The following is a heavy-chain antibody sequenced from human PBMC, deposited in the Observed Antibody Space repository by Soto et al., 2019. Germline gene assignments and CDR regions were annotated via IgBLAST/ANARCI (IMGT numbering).Heavy chain of an antibody. V-gene: IGHV3-74*01. CDR1: GFTFSRYW. CDR2: INSDGSSI. J-gene: IGHJ4*02. D-gene: IGHD5-18*01. CDR3: ARLPVDTVTSLDY. Sequence: EVQLVESGGDLVQPGGFLRLSCATSGFTFSRYWMHWVRQVPGKGLVWVSRINSDGSSISYSDSVKGRFTISRDNAKNTLYLQMNSLRVEVSAVYYWARLPVDTVTSLDYWGQGTLVTVSS.